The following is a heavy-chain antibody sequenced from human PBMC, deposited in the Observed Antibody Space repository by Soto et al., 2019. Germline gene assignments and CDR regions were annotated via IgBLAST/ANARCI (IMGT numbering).Heavy chain of an antibody. Sequence: GGSLRLSCAASGFTFSNAWMNWVRQAPGKWLEWVGRIKSKTDGGTTDYAAPVKGRFTISRDDSKNTLYLQMNSLKTEDTAVYYCTTLSITIFGVVLMDVWGQGTTVPSP. CDR1: GFTFSNAW. J-gene: IGHJ6*02. CDR3: TTLSITIFGVVLMDV. V-gene: IGHV3-15*07. CDR2: IKSKTDGGTT. D-gene: IGHD3-3*01.